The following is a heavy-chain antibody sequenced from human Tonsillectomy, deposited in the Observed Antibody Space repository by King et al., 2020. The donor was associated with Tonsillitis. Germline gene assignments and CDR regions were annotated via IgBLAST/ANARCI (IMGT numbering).Heavy chain of an antibody. V-gene: IGHV1-8*01. CDR3: ARGRGSGWYRWFDP. Sequence: QLVQSGAEVKKPGASVKVSCKASGYTFTSYDINWVRQATGQGLEWLGWMNPNSGNTGYPQKFQGRVTMTRNTPISTASMELTSLRSEEPAVYYCARGRGSGWYRWFDPWGQGTLVTVSS. CDR2: MNPNSGNT. CDR1: GYTFTSYD. D-gene: IGHD6-19*01. J-gene: IGHJ5*02.